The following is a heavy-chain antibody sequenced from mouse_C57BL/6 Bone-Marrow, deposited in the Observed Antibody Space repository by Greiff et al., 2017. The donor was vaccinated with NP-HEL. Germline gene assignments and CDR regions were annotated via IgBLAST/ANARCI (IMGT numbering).Heavy chain of an antibody. CDR1: GYTFTSYW. V-gene: IGHV1-64*01. Sequence: VQLQQPGAELVKPGASVKLSCKASGYTFTSYWMHWVKQRPGQGLEWIGMIHPNSGSTNYNEKFKSKATLTVDQSSSTAYMQLSSLTSEDSAGYYCYYDYDWAFAYWGQGTLVTVSA. J-gene: IGHJ3*01. CDR3: YYDYDWAFAY. CDR2: IHPNSGST. D-gene: IGHD2-4*01.